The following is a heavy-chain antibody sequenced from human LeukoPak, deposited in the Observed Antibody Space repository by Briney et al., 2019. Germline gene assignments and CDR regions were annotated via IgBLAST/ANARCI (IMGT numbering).Heavy chain of an antibody. J-gene: IGHJ4*02. CDR3: ARPLLYGSGSYNLLGN. D-gene: IGHD3-10*01. CDR1: GYTFTSYD. V-gene: IGHV1-8*01. CDR2: MNPNSGNT. Sequence: ASVNVSCKASGYTFTSYDINWVRQATGQGLEWMGGMNPNSGNTGYAQKFQGRVTMTRNTSISTAYMELSSLRSEDTAVYYCARPLLYGSGSYNLLGNWGQGTLVTVSS.